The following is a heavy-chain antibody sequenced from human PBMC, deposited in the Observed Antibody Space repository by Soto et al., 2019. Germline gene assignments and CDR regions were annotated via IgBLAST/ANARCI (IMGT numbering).Heavy chain of an antibody. V-gene: IGHV3-23*01. D-gene: IGHD5-12*01. CDR3: RRGYNYIDF. J-gene: IGHJ4*02. CDR2: ISGSGGTT. Sequence: GGSLRLSCAASGFSFSSYAMSWVRQAPGKGLEWVSSISGSGGTTYYADSVKGRFTISRDNSKNTLYLQMNSLRAEDTAEYYFRRGYNYIDFWGQATLATVYS. CDR1: GFSFSSYA.